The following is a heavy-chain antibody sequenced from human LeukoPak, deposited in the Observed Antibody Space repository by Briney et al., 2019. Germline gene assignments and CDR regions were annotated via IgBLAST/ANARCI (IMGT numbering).Heavy chain of an antibody. CDR3: ARGRQDVTMIVVVMTAVSYYLDV. V-gene: IGHV4-34*01. CDR1: GGRFSGYY. Sequence: PAESLSLKRAVYGGRFSGYYWTWIRQTPGKGLEWIGEMNPSGSTNYNPSLKSRVTISVDTSKNQFSLKLSSVTAADTAVYYCARGRQDVTMIVVVMTAVSYYLDVWGKGTTVTVS. J-gene: IGHJ6*03. D-gene: IGHD3-22*01. CDR2: MNPSGST.